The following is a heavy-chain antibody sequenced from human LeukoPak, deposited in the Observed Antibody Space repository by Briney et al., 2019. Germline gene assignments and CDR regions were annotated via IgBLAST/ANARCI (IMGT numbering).Heavy chain of an antibody. Sequence: GGSLRLSCAASGFSFNESYMTWIRQAPGKGLEWVAYISGRSYSMYYADSVKGRFNISRDNSLNSLYLHMSSLRADDTAVYYCVRGKRRFDYWGQGTLVTVSS. CDR1: GFSFNESY. J-gene: IGHJ4*02. V-gene: IGHV3-11*01. CDR3: VRGKRRFDY. CDR2: ISGRSYSM.